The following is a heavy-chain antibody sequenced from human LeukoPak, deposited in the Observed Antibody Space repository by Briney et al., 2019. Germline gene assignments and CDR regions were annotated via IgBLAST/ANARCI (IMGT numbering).Heavy chain of an antibody. CDR1: GYAFISYG. D-gene: IGHD3-22*01. CDR3: ASGGYYYDSSGYFFDY. CDR2: IIPIFGTA. Sequence: SVKVSCKASGYAFISYGISWVRQAPGQGLEWMGRIIPIFGTANYAQKFQGRVTITTDGSTSTAYMELSSLRSEDTAVYYCASGGYYYDSSGYFFDYWGQGTLVTVSS. V-gene: IGHV1-69*05. J-gene: IGHJ4*02.